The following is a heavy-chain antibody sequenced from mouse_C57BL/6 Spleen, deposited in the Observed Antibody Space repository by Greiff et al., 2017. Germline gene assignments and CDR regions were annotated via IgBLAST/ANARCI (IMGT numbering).Heavy chain of an antibody. J-gene: IGHJ4*01. CDR1: GYTFTDYW. Sequence: VQLQQSGAELVKPGASVKLSCKASGYTFTDYWMHWVKQRPGQGLEWIGYINPSSGYTKYNQKFKVKATLTADKSSSTAYMQLSSLTCEDSAVYCCARSDYDYAMDYWGQGPSVTVSS. D-gene: IGHD2-4*01. V-gene: IGHV1-7*01. CDR2: INPSSGYT. CDR3: ARSDYDYAMDY.